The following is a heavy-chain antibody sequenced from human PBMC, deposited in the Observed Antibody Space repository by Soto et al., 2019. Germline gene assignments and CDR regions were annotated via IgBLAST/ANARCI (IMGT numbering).Heavy chain of an antibody. CDR2: ISGSGGST. J-gene: IGHJ6*02. CDR3: ADGDGYYYGMDV. V-gene: IGHV3-23*01. D-gene: IGHD4-17*01. Sequence: PGVSLRLSCAASGFTFSSYAMSWVRQAPGKGLEWVSAISGSGGSTYYADSVKGRFTISRDNSKNTLYLQMNSLRAEDTAVYYCADGDGYYYGMDVWGQGTTVTVSS. CDR1: GFTFSSYA.